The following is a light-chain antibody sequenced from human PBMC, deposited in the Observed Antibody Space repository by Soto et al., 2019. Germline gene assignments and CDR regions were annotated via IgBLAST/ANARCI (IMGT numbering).Light chain of an antibody. CDR3: QQYSPYSART. CDR2: KAS. V-gene: IGKV1-5*03. CDR1: QNIGSW. Sequence: DIQMTQSPSTLSASVGDRVTVTCRASQNIGSWVGWYQQKPGKAPNLLIYKASTLENGGPSRFSGTGSGTEFTLTISSLQPDDFATYYCQQYSPYSARTFGHGTKVEVK. J-gene: IGKJ1*01.